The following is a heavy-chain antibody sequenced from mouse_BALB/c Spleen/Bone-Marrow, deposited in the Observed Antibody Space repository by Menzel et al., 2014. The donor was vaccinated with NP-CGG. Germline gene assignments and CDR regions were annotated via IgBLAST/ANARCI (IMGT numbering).Heavy chain of an antibody. V-gene: IGHV3-8*02. CDR1: GDSITSGY. Sequence: EVQLQQSGPSLVKPSQTLSLTCSVTGDSITSGYWNWIRKFPGNKLEYMGYISYSGNTYYNPSLKSRISITRNTSKNQYDLQLNAVTTEYTATYYCATYDGYCFDYWGQGTTLTVSS. D-gene: IGHD2-3*01. CDR2: ISYSGNT. CDR3: ATYDGYCFDY. J-gene: IGHJ2*01.